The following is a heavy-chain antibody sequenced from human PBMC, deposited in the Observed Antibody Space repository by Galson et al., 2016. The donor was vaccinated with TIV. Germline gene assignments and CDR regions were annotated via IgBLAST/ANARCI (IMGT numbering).Heavy chain of an antibody. CDR3: ARSLAAVHYYDMYV. D-gene: IGHD6-13*01. CDR2: LSSSSLSI. J-gene: IGHJ6*02. CDR1: GFSLSIYS. Sequence: SLRLSCAASGFSLSIYSMNWVRQAPGKGLEWVTYLSSSSLSIYYADSVKGRFTISRDNANNALYLQMNSLRAEDTAVYYCARSLAAVHYYDMYVWGQVATVTVAS. V-gene: IGHV3-48*01.